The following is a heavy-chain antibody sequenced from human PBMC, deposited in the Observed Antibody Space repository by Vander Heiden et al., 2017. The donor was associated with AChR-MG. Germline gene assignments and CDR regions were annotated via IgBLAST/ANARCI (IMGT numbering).Heavy chain of an antibody. J-gene: IGHJ4*02. CDR3: AMYSSGWRSDS. Sequence: DVRLVQSGGALVNPGESVILSSVSSGFKFRHYIMSWVRQAPGKGLEWVSSISSSSSYIYYVDSVRGRFSISRDNAKNSLTLKLDSVRVEDTAVYYCAMYSSGWRSDSWGQGTQVSVS. CDR2: ISSSSSYI. D-gene: IGHD3-22*01. CDR1: GFKFRHYI. V-gene: IGHV3-21*01.